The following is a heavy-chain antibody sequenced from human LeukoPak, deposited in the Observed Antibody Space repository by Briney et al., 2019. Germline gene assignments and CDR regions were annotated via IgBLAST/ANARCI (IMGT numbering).Heavy chain of an antibody. D-gene: IGHD6-19*01. CDR1: GFTFSSYA. J-gene: IGHJ4*02. CDR2: ISGSGGST. V-gene: IGHV3-23*01. CDR3: AKTPYHSSGWYYFDY. Sequence: QPGGSLRLSCAASGFTFSSYAMSWVRQAPGKGLEWVSAISGSGGSTYYADSVKGRFTISRDNSNNTLYLQMNSLRAEATAVYYCAKTPYHSSGWYYFDYWGQGTLVTVSS.